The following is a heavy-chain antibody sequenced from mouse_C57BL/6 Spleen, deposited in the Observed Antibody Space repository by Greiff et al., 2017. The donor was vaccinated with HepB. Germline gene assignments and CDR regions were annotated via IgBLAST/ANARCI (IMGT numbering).Heavy chain of an antibody. V-gene: IGHV1-26*01. CDR1: GYTFTDYY. J-gene: IGHJ2*02. D-gene: IGHD2-4*01. CDR3: ARSLYDYDVWYYFDY. CDR2: INPNNGGT. Sequence: EVQLQQSGPELVKPGASVKISCKASGYTFTDYYMNWVKQSHGKSLEWIGDINPNNGGTSYNQKFKGKATLTVDKSSSTAYMELRSLTSEDSAVSYCARSLYDYDVWYYFDYWGQGTSLTVSS.